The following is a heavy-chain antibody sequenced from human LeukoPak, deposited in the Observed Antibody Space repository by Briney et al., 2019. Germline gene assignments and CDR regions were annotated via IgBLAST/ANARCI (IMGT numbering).Heavy chain of an antibody. V-gene: IGHV1-2*04. D-gene: IGHD6-6*01. J-gene: IGHJ6*02. CDR1: GYTFTGYY. CDR3: ARDCGEYSSSPDYYYYGMDV. CDR2: INPNSGGT. Sequence: ASVKVSCKTSGYTFTGYYMHWVRQAPGQGLEWMGWINPNSGGTNYAQKFQGWVTMTRDTSISTVYMELSRLRSDDTAVYYCARDCGEYSSSPDYYYYGMDVWGQGTTVTVSS.